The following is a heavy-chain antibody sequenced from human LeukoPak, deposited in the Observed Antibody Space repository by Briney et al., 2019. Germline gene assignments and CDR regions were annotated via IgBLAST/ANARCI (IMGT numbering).Heavy chain of an antibody. CDR1: GFTFSSYW. J-gene: IGHJ4*02. V-gene: IGHV3-7*01. CDR2: IKQDGGEK. D-gene: IGHD4-17*01. CDR3: ARVGARQILEY. Sequence: GGSLRLSCAASGFTFSSYWMNWARQAPGKGLEWVANIKQDGGEKYYLDSVKGRFTVSRDNAKNSLYLQMNSLRAEDTAVYYCARVGARQILEYWGQGTLVTVSS.